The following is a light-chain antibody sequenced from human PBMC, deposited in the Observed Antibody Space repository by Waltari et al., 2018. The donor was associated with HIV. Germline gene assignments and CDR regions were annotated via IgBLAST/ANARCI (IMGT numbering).Light chain of an antibody. Sequence: QSALTQPTSVSGSPGQSITISCTGTSSDVGGYTYVSWYQQHPGKAPKLFISEVSNRPAGVSDRFSGSKSGNTASLTISGLQAEDEADYFCSSYAMTTTVLFGGGTKLTVL. CDR2: EVS. J-gene: IGLJ2*01. CDR3: SSYAMTTTVL. CDR1: SSDVGGYTY. V-gene: IGLV2-14*01.